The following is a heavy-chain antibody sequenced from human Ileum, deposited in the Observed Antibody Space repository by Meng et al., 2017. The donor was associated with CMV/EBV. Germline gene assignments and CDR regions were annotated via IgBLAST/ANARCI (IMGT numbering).Heavy chain of an antibody. J-gene: IGHJ4*02. CDR3: VRGCSGGRCDSAF. Sequence: VQLGESGGGVVQPGRSLRLSCAVSGFSFSNYAMHWVRQAPGKGLDWVAVTSYDGNRKDYADSVKGRFIISRDNSKNTLYLQMNNLKLEDTAVYFCVRGCSGGRCDSAFWGQGNLVTVSS. D-gene: IGHD2-15*01. V-gene: IGHV3-30-3*01. CDR1: GFSFSNYA. CDR2: TSYDGNRK.